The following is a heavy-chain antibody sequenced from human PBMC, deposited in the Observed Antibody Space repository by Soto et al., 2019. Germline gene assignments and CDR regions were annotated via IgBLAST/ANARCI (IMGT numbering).Heavy chain of an antibody. D-gene: IGHD2-21*02. V-gene: IGHV3-21*01. CDR2: ISSSYYI. Sequence: GGSLRLSCAASGFTFSSYTMKWVRQAPGKGLEWVASISSSYYIKYADSVKGRFTISRDNAKNSLYLQMNSLRAEDTAVYYCARGDVVVLTATSNFDYWGQGTLVTVSS. CDR1: GFTFSSYT. CDR3: ARGDVVVLTATSNFDY. J-gene: IGHJ4*02.